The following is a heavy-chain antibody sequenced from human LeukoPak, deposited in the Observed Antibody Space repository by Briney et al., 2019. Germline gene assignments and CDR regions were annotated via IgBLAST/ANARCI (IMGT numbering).Heavy chain of an antibody. Sequence: GGSLRLSCAASGFTFRSYWMSGVREAPGRGREWGANIKQDGSEKYSTESVKGRFTISRDNAKNSLYLQMSSLRAEDTGVYYCAREQPYYYDSSGTALMAEIKYYFDYWGQGTLVTVSS. CDR2: IKQDGSEK. V-gene: IGHV3-7*01. J-gene: IGHJ4*02. CDR1: GFTFRSYW. CDR3: AREQPYYYDSSGTALMAEIKYYFDY. D-gene: IGHD3-22*01.